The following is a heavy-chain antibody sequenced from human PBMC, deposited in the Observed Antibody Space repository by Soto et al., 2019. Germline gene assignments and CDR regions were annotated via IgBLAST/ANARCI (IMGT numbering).Heavy chain of an antibody. CDR2: ISGDGSST. CDR1: GFTFTTYN. D-gene: IGHD1-7*01. CDR3: ARSLPGTYGAFDL. Sequence: EVQLVESGGGLVKPGGSLRLSCAASGFTFTTYNMNWVRQAPGKGLEWVSRISGDGSSTNYADSVKGRFTISRDNAKNTVYLQIDSLRAEDTAVYYCARSLPGTYGAFDLWGQGTMVTVSS. J-gene: IGHJ3*01. V-gene: IGHV3-74*02.